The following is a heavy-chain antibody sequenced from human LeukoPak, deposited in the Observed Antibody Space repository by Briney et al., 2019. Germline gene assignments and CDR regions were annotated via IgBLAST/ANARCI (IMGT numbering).Heavy chain of an antibody. Sequence: SETLSLTCTVSGGSISSYYWSWIRQPAGKGLEWIGRIYTSGSTNYNPSLKSRVTMSVDTSKNQFSLKLSSVTAADTAVYYCARNFYSSGWGSFDYWGQGTLVTVSS. CDR3: ARNFYSSGWGSFDY. V-gene: IGHV4-4*07. CDR1: GGSISSYY. D-gene: IGHD6-19*01. CDR2: IYTSGST. J-gene: IGHJ4*02.